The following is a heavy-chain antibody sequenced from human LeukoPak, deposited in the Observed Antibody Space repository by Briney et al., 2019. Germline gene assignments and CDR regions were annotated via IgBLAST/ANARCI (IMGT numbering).Heavy chain of an antibody. Sequence: SVKVSCKASGGTFSSYAISWVRQAPGQGLEWMGGIIPIFGTANYAQKFQGRVTITADESTSTAYMELSSLRSEDTAVYYCARFSYAYYYGSGSYRYNWFDPWGQGTLVTVSS. J-gene: IGHJ5*02. CDR1: GGTFSSYA. CDR3: ARFSYAYYYGSGSYRYNWFDP. D-gene: IGHD3-10*01. CDR2: IIPIFGTA. V-gene: IGHV1-69*13.